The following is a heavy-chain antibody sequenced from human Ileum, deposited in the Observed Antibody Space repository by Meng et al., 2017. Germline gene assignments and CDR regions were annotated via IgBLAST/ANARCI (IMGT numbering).Heavy chain of an antibody. Sequence: QVQLQESGPGLVKVSQTLSLTCTVSGGCIGSAAYYWTWIRQHQAKGLEWIGYIHYTGSTSYNPSLESRTSTSIDTSNNQFSLKVTSVTAADTAVYYCARGVSAAGLFDNWGPGTLVTVSS. D-gene: IGHD2-2*01. V-gene: IGHV4-31*03. J-gene: IGHJ4*02. CDR3: ARGVSAAGLFDN. CDR2: IHYTGST. CDR1: GGCIGSAAYY.